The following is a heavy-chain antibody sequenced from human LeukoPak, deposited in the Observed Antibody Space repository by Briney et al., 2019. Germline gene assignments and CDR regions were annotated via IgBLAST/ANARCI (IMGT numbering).Heavy chain of an antibody. CDR3: ASDSSGHYFCDY. CDR2: VYYTGST. V-gene: IGHV4-39*02. CDR1: GGSISSSSYY. D-gene: IGHD3-22*01. J-gene: IGHJ4*02. Sequence: SETLSLTCTVSGGSISSSSYYWGWIRQPPGKDLVWIGSVYYTGSTYYNPSLKSRVTISVDTSKNQFSLTLTSVTATDTAVYYCASDSSGHYFCDYWGQGTLVTVSS.